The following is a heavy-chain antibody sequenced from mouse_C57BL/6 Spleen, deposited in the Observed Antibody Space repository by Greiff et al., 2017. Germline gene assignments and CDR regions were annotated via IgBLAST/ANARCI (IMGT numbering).Heavy chain of an antibody. CDR3: ARSFDYSAWFAY. D-gene: IGHD1-1*02. Sequence: QVQLQQPGAELVMPGASVKLSCKASGYTFTSYWMHWVKKRPGQGLEWIGEIDPSDSYTNYNQKFKGKSTLTVAKSSSTAYMQLSSLTSEDSAVYYCARSFDYSAWFAYWGQGTLVTVSA. V-gene: IGHV1-69*01. CDR1: GYTFTSYW. CDR2: IDPSDSYT. J-gene: IGHJ3*01.